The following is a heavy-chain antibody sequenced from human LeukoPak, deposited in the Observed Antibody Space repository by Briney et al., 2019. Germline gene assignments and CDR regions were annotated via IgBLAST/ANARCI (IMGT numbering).Heavy chain of an antibody. CDR3: ARDSTIFWRWDSDY. Sequence: GASVKVSCKASGYTFTDYYMHWVRQAPGQGLEWMGWINPNSGGTNYTQKFQGRVTMTRDTSISTAYMELSRLRSDDTAVYYCARDSTIFWRWDSDYWGQGTLVTVSS. J-gene: IGHJ4*02. CDR1: GYTFTDYY. D-gene: IGHD3-9*01. CDR2: INPNSGGT. V-gene: IGHV1-2*02.